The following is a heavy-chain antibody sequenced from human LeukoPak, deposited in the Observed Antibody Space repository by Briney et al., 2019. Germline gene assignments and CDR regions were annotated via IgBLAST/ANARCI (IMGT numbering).Heavy chain of an antibody. V-gene: IGHV4-39*07. CDR3: ARGPYYFDS. Sequence: SETLSLTCTVSGGSISGSGYYWVWVRPAPGKGLEWIGSIYHSGSTYYNPYLKSRVTISVDTSRNQFSVRLISVTAADTAVYYCARGPYYFDSWGQGTLVTASS. CDR2: IYHSGST. CDR1: GGSISGSGYY. J-gene: IGHJ4*02.